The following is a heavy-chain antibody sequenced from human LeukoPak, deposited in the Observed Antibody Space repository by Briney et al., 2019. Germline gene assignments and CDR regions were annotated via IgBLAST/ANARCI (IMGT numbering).Heavy chain of an antibody. J-gene: IGHJ5*02. V-gene: IGHV4-38-2*02. CDR1: GYSISSGYY. D-gene: IGHD6-13*01. Sequence: SETLSLTCSVSGYSISSGYYWGWIRQSPGKVLEWIGNIYYSGSTYYNPSLKSRVTISVDTSKNQFSLNLSSVTAADTAVYYCARGYSSSWYYNWFDPWGQGTLVTVSS. CDR2: IYYSGST. CDR3: ARGYSSSWYYNWFDP.